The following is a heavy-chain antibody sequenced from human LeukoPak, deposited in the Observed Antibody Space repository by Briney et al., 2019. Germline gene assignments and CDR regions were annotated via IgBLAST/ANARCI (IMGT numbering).Heavy chain of an antibody. Sequence: GGSLRLSCAASGFTFSIYSMNWVRQAPGKGLEWLSSITSSSNYIYYADSVKGRFTISRDNVQNSLYLQMNSLRAKDTAMYYCARDRGYFDNWGQGTLVTVSS. CDR2: ITSSSNYI. J-gene: IGHJ4*02. V-gene: IGHV3-21*01. CDR3: ARDRGYFDN. CDR1: GFTFSIYS.